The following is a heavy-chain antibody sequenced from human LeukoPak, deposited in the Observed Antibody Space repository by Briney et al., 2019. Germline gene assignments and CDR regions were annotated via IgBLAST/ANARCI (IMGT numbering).Heavy chain of an antibody. CDR1: GGSISSGGYY. CDR3: ARVSYFGLYYGMDV. D-gene: IGHD1-26*01. CDR2: IYYSGST. Sequence: SETLSLTCTVSGGSISSGGYYWSWIRQHPGKGLEWIGYIYYSGSTNYNPSLKSRVTISVDTSKNQFSLKLSSVTAADTAVYYCARVSYFGLYYGMDVWGQGTTVTVSS. J-gene: IGHJ6*02. V-gene: IGHV4-31*03.